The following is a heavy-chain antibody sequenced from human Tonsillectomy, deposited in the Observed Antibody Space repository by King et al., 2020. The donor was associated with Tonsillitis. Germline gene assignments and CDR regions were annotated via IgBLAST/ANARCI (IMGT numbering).Heavy chain of an antibody. CDR3: ARIGGVYCTSTSCSYYYCYMDV. CDR2: IFSNDEK. Sequence: TLKESGPVLVKPTETLTLTCTVSGFSLSNARMGVSWIRQPPGKALEWLAHIFSNDEKSYSTSLKSRLTISKDTSKSQVVLTMTNMDPVDTATYYCARIGGVYCTSTSCSYYYCYMDVWGKGTTVTVSS. J-gene: IGHJ6*03. CDR1: GFSLSNARMG. D-gene: IGHD2-2*01. V-gene: IGHV2-26*01.